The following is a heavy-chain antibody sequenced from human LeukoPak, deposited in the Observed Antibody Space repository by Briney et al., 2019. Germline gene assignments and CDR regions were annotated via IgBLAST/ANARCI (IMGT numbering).Heavy chain of an antibody. CDR1: GFTFSSYW. V-gene: IGHV3-21*01. CDR2: ISSSSSYI. CDR3: ARAKYRYCSSTSCYGYFDY. Sequence: GGSLRLSCAASGFTFSSYWMTWVRQAPGKGLEWVSSISSSSSYIYYADSVKGRFTISRDNAKNSLYLQMNSLRAEDTAVYYCARAKYRYCSSTSCYGYFDYWGQGTLVTVSS. J-gene: IGHJ4*02. D-gene: IGHD2-2*01.